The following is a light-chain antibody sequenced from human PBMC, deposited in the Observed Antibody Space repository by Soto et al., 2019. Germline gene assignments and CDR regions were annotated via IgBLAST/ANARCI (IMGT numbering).Light chain of an antibody. CDR2: DVY. J-gene: IGLJ1*01. CDR1: SSDVGGYNY. CDR3: CSYSCTYNSFV. Sequence: QSALTQPRSVSGSPGQSVTISCTGTSSDVGGYNYVSWYQQHPGRAPKLMIYDVYIRPSGVPDRFSGSKSGNTASLTISGLLAEDEDDYYCCSYSCTYNSFVFGSGTKLTVL. V-gene: IGLV2-11*01.